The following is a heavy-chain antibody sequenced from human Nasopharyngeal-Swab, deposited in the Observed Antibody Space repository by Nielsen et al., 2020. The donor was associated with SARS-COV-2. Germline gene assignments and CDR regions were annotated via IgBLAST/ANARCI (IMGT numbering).Heavy chain of an antibody. V-gene: IGHV1-18*01. D-gene: IGHD3-10*01. CDR2: ISAYNGNT. J-gene: IGHJ4*02. CDR3: ARGGITMVRGVPVPRGFDY. Sequence: ASVKVSCKASGGTFSSYAISWVRQAPGQGLEWMGWISAYNGNTNYEQKLQGRVTMTTDTATSTAYMALRSLRSDDKAVYSCARGGITMVRGVPVPRGFDYWGQGTLVTVSS. CDR1: GGTFSSYA.